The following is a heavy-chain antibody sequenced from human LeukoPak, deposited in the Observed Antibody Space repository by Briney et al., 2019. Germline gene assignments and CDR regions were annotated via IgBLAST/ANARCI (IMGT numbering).Heavy chain of an antibody. J-gene: IGHJ4*02. CDR2: ISSSGSTI. CDR1: GFTFSSYE. Sequence: PGGSLRLSCAASGFTFSSYEMNWVRQAPGKGLERVSYISSSGSTIYYADSVKGRFTISRDNAKNSLYLQMNSLRAEDTAVYYCARDGSNAYCGGDCYSAPYDYWGQGTLVTVSS. V-gene: IGHV3-48*03. D-gene: IGHD2-21*02. CDR3: ARDGSNAYCGGDCYSAPYDY.